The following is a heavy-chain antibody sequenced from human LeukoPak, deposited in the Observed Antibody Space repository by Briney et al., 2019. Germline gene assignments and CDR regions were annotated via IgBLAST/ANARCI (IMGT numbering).Heavy chain of an antibody. CDR2: ISYDGSNK. D-gene: IGHD2-15*01. V-gene: IGHV3-30*18. CDR3: AKESRPLYCSGGSCYPGPSDY. Sequence: GRSLRLSCAASGFTFSSYGMHWVRQAPGKGLEWVAVISYDGSNKYYADSVKGRFTISRDNSKNTLYLQMNSLRAEDTAVYYCAKESRPLYCSGGSCYPGPSDYWGQGTLVTVSS. J-gene: IGHJ4*02. CDR1: GFTFSSYG.